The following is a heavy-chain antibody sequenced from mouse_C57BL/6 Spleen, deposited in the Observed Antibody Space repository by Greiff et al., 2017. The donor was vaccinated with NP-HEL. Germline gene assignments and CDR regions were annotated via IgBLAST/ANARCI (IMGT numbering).Heavy chain of an antibody. V-gene: IGHV1-64*01. Sequence: QVQLQQSGAELVKPGASVKLSCKASGYTFTSYWMPWVKQRPGQGLEWIGMIHPNSGSTNYNEKFKSKATLTVDKSSRTAYMQLSSLTSEDSAVYYCAHYYGSSYGAMDYWGQGTSVTVSS. D-gene: IGHD1-1*01. J-gene: IGHJ4*01. CDR3: AHYYGSSYGAMDY. CDR1: GYTFTSYW. CDR2: IHPNSGST.